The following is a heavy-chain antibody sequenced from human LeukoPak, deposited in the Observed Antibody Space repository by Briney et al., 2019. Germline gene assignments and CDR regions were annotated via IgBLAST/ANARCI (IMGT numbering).Heavy chain of an antibody. CDR2: IFPGGADT. CDR3: AKSSYRGAIAAAGVDY. Sequence: GESLKISCKASGYSFTTNWIGWVRQMTGQGLEWMGIIFPGGADTRFSPSVQGRVTISTDKSISTAYLQWRSLKASETAIYYCAKSSYRGAIAAAGVDYWGQGTLVTVSS. CDR1: GYSFTTNW. J-gene: IGHJ4*02. V-gene: IGHV5-51*01. D-gene: IGHD6-13*01.